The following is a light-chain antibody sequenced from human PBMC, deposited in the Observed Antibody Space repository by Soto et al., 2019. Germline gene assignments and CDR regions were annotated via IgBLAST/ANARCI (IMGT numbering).Light chain of an antibody. CDR3: QQSYSTGYT. CDR2: AAS. V-gene: IGKV1-39*01. J-gene: IGKJ2*01. CDR1: QIISTY. Sequence: DIQMTQSPSSPSESVGDRVIISCRASQIISTYLNWYQQKPGKAPKLLIYAASSLQSGVPSRFSGSGSGTDFTLTISSLQPEDFATYYCQQSYSTGYTFGQGTKLEIK.